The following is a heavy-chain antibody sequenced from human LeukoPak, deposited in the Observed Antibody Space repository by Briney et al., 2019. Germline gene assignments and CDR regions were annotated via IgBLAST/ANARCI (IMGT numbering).Heavy chain of an antibody. D-gene: IGHD2-8*02. J-gene: IGHJ4*02. CDR3: ARCTGGSCVFDY. V-gene: IGHV3-33*01. Sequence: GGSLRLSCAASGFTFSTYGMHWVRQAPGKGLEWVALIWFDGSKRYYGDSLKGRSTVSRDNSKNTLYLQVDSLRAEDTAVYYCARCTGGSCVFDYWGQGTLVTVSS. CDR1: GFTFSTYG. CDR2: IWFDGSKR.